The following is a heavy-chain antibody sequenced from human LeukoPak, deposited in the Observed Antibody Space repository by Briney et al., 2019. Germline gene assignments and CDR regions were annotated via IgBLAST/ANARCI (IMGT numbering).Heavy chain of an antibody. CDR3: ARDRIYGGNSGALDI. J-gene: IGHJ3*02. D-gene: IGHD4-23*01. CDR1: GFTVSSNY. CDR2: IYSGGGT. V-gene: IGHV3-53*01. Sequence: GGSLRLSCAASGFTVSSNYMSWVRQAPGKGLEWVSVIYSGGGTYYPDSVKGRFTISRDNSENTLYLQMNSLRGEDTAVYYCARDRIYGGNSGALDIWGQGTLVTVSS.